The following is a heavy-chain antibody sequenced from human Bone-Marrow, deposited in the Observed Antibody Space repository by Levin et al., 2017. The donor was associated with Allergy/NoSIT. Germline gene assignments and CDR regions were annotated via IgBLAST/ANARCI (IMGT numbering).Heavy chain of an antibody. D-gene: IGHD2-2*02. V-gene: IGHV1-8*01. Sequence: GESLKISCKASGYTFTSYDINWVRQATGQGLEWMGWMNPNSGNTGYAQKFQGRVTMTRNTSISTAYMELSSLRSEDTAVYYCARFPSGYQLLYWYAFDIWGQGTMVTVSS. CDR3: ARFPSGYQLLYWYAFDI. J-gene: IGHJ3*02. CDR2: MNPNSGNT. CDR1: GYTFTSYD.